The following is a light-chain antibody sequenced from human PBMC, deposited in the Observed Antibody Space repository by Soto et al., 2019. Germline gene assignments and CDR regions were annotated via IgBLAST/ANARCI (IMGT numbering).Light chain of an antibody. V-gene: IGLV2-8*01. CDR1: SSDVGGYNY. J-gene: IGLJ1*01. CDR2: DVS. Sequence: QSALTQPPSASGSPGQSVAISCTGTSSDVGGYNYVSWYQQHPGKAPKLMIYDVSKRPSGVPDRCSGSKSGNTASLTVSGIQAEDEADYYCSSYAGTHIVFGTGTKLTVL. CDR3: SSYAGTHIV.